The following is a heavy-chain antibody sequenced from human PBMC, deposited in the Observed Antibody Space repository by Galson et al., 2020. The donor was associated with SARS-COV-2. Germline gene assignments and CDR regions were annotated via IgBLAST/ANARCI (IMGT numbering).Heavy chain of an antibody. D-gene: IGHD2-8*02. CDR1: GSTFDDYG. CDR3: ARYWCPSCYYFGS. V-gene: IGHV3-20*04. J-gene: IGHJ4*02. CDR2: INWNGGST. Sequence: GGSLRLTCTASGSTFDDYGMSWIRQAPGTGLEWDSGINWNGGSTGYADSVKGRCTISRDNAKNSLYLQMNSLRAEDTALYYCARYWCPSCYYFGSWGQGTLVTVSS.